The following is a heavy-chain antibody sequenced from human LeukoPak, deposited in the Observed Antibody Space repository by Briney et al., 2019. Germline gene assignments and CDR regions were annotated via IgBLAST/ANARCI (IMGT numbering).Heavy chain of an antibody. CDR1: GFTFSSYS. CDR2: INHSGST. CDR3: ARGPNYDFWKRKYYMDV. V-gene: IGHV4-34*01. Sequence: PGGSLRLSCAASGFTFSSYSMNWVRQAPGKGLEWIGEINHSGSTNYNPSLKSRVTISVDTSKNQFSLKLSSVTAADTAVYYCARGPNYDFWKRKYYMDVWGKGTTVTVSS. J-gene: IGHJ6*03. D-gene: IGHD3-3*01.